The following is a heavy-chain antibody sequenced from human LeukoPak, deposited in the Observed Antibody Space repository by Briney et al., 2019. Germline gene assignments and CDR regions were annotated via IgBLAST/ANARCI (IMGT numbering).Heavy chain of an antibody. J-gene: IGHJ5*02. Sequence: GGSLRLSCAASGFTFSSYSMSWVRQAPGKGLEWVSSVSSSSSYIYYADSVKGRFTISRDNAKNSLYLQMNSLRAEDTAVYYCAYGLARLPNWFDPWGQGTLVTVSS. D-gene: IGHD2-21*02. CDR3: AYGLARLPNWFDP. CDR1: GFTFSSYS. CDR2: VSSSSSYI. V-gene: IGHV3-21*01.